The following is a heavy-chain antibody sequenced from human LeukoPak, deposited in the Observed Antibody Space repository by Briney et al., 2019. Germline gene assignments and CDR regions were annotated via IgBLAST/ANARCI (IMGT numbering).Heavy chain of an antibody. V-gene: IGHV5-51*01. CDR2: INPGYSDI. CDR1: GYSFTSYW. J-gene: IGHJ4*02. Sequence: GESLKISFKGSGYSFTSYWIGWVRQMPGKGLEWMGIINPGYSDIRYSPSFQGQVTISADKSINTAYLQWSSLKASDTAIYYCARHDKGYSGYVTLDYWGQGTLVTVSS. D-gene: IGHD5-12*01. CDR3: ARHDKGYSGYVTLDY.